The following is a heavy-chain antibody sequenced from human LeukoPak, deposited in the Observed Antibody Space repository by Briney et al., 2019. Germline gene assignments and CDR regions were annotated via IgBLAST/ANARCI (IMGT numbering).Heavy chain of an antibody. J-gene: IGHJ4*02. CDR1: GGSISGYY. CDR3: ARAPYGDYPDY. Sequence: SETLSLTCTVSGGSISGYYWSWFRQPPGKGLEWIGEINHSGSTNYNPSLKSRVTISVDTSKNQFSLKLSSVTAADTAVYYCARAPYGDYPDYWGQGTLVTVSS. V-gene: IGHV4-34*01. D-gene: IGHD4-17*01. CDR2: INHSGST.